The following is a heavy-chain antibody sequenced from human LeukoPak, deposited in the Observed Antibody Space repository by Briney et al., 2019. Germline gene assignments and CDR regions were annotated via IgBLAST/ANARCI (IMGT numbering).Heavy chain of an antibody. CDR2: IYYSGST. CDR3: ARARDTAMVTGFDY. J-gene: IGHJ4*02. V-gene: IGHV4-59*12. D-gene: IGHD5-18*01. Sequence: SETLSLTCTVSGGSISSYYWSWIRQPPGKGLEWIGYIYYSGSTNYNPSLKSRVTISVDTSKNQFSLKLNSVTAADTAVYYCARARDTAMVTGFDYWGQGTLVTVSS. CDR1: GGSISSYY.